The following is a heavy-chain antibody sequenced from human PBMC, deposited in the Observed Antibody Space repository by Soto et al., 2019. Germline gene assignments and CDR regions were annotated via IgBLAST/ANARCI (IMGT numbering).Heavy chain of an antibody. CDR3: AISTGTTRDDAFDI. Sequence: QLQLQESGSGLVKPSQTLSLTCAVSGGSISSGGYSWSWIRQPPGKGLEWIGYIYHSGSTYYNPSLKGRVTISVDRSKNQFSLKLSSVTAADTAVYYCAISTGTTRDDAFDIWGQGTMVTVSS. CDR2: IYHSGST. D-gene: IGHD1-1*01. J-gene: IGHJ3*02. CDR1: GGSISSGGYS. V-gene: IGHV4-30-2*01.